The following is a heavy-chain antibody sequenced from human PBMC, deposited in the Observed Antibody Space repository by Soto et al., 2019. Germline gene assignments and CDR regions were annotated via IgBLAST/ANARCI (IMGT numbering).Heavy chain of an antibody. CDR1: GFTFRDYG. D-gene: IGHD2-2*02. CDR2: ISSDGTNK. Sequence: QVQLVESGGGVVQPGRSLRLSCAASGFTFRDYGMHWVRQAPGKGLEWVALISSDGTNKYYPDSVKGRFTISRDNSKNTLYLQLSSLRTEDTAVYYCARDSLRCVVPAAISVHWGQGTLVTVSS. J-gene: IGHJ4*02. CDR3: ARDSLRCVVPAAISVH. V-gene: IGHV3-30*03.